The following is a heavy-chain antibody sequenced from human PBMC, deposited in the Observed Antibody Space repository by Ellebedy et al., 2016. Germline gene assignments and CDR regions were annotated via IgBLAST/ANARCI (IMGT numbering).Heavy chain of an antibody. Sequence: SETLSLTCTVSGYSISSGYYWGWIRQPPGKGLEWIGSIYRSGSTYYNPSLKSRVTISVDTSKNQFSLKLSSVTAADTAVYYCARFPRGATRDYWGQGTLVTVSS. V-gene: IGHV4-38-2*02. CDR1: GYSISSGYY. CDR2: IYRSGST. CDR3: ARFPRGATRDY. D-gene: IGHD1-26*01. J-gene: IGHJ4*02.